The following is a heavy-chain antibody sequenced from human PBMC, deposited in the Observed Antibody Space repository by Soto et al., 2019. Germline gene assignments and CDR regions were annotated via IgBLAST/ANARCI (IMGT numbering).Heavy chain of an antibody. V-gene: IGHV4-59*12. Sequence: ETLSLTCTVSGGSIGSYYWSWIRQPPGKGLEWIGYIYYSGSPNYNPSLKSRVTLSLDTSKNQFSLKLNSVTAADTAVYYCARDTCSGGRCYSDYFDYWGQGALVTVSS. CDR2: IYYSGSP. J-gene: IGHJ4*02. CDR1: GGSIGSYY. D-gene: IGHD2-15*01. CDR3: ARDTCSGGRCYSDYFDY.